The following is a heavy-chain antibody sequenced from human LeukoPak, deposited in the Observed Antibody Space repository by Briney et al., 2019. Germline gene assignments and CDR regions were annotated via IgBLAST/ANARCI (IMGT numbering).Heavy chain of an antibody. Sequence: PGGSLRLSCAASGFTFSSYALNWVRQAPGKGLKWVSGISGSGGGTYYADSVKGRFTISRDNSKNTLYLQMNSLRAEDTAVYYCPHTTGSSDYWGQGTLVTVSS. V-gene: IGHV3-23*01. J-gene: IGHJ4*02. CDR2: ISGSGGGT. CDR3: PHTTGSSDY. D-gene: IGHD4-17*01. CDR1: GFTFSSYA.